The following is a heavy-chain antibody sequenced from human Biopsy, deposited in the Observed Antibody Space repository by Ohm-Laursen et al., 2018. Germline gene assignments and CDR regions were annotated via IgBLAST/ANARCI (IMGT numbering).Heavy chain of an antibody. Sequence: SVKVSCKASGGTFINYAISWVRQAPGQGLEWMGGIIPMFGTANYAQMFQGRVTISADESTGTSYMELSSLTTEDTAIYCCARGPHSGSHSCFDYWGRGTLVTVSS. CDR3: ARGPHSGSHSCFDY. J-gene: IGHJ4*02. CDR1: GGTFINYA. CDR2: IIPMFGTA. D-gene: IGHD1-26*01. V-gene: IGHV1-69*13.